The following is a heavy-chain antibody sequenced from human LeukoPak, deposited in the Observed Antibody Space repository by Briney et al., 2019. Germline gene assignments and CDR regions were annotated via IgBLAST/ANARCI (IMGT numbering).Heavy chain of an antibody. D-gene: IGHD2-2*02. CDR3: AREKSGIVVVPAAISGRWFDP. J-gene: IGHJ5*02. CDR2: IYYSGST. CDR1: GGSISSGGYY. V-gene: IGHV4-31*03. Sequence: SQTLSLTCTVSGGSISSGGYYWSWIRQHPGKGLEWIGYIYYSGSTYYNPSLTSRVTISVDTSKNQFSLKLSSVTAADTAVYYCAREKSGIVVVPAAISGRWFDPWGQGTLVTVSS.